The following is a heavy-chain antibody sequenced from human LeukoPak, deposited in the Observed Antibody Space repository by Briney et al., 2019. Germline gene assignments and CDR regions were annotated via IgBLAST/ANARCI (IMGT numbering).Heavy chain of an antibody. CDR1: GGSISSYY. J-gene: IGHJ4*02. CDR3: ARADYPTHDFDY. V-gene: IGHV4-59*01. D-gene: IGHD4-11*01. Sequence: SETLSLTCTVSGGSISSYYWSWIRQPPGKGLEWIGYIYYSGSTNYNPSLKSRVTISVDTSKNQFSLKLSSVTAADTAVYHCARADYPTHDFDYWGQGTLVTVSS. CDR2: IYYSGST.